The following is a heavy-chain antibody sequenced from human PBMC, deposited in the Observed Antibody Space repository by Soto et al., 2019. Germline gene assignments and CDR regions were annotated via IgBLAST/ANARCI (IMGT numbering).Heavy chain of an antibody. Sequence: AASVKVSCKASGYTFTGYYMHWVRQAPGQGLEWMGWINPNSGGTNYAQKFQGRVTMTRDTSISTAYMELSRLRSDNTAVYYCARVFSGWYLDPWGQGTLVTVSS. CDR2: INPNSGGT. V-gene: IGHV1-2*02. D-gene: IGHD6-19*01. J-gene: IGHJ5*02. CDR3: ARVFSGWYLDP. CDR1: GYTFTGYY.